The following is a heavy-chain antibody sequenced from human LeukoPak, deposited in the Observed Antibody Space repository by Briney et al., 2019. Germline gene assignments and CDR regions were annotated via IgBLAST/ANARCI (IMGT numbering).Heavy chain of an antibody. CDR1: GFTFSSYS. J-gene: IGHJ6*04. Sequence: PGGSLRLSCAASGFTFSSYSMNWVRRAPGKGLEWVSSISSSSSYIYYADSVKGRFTISRDNAKNSLYLQMNSLRAEDTAVYYWARDHCNSTSCYVDYYYYGMDVWGKGTTVNVSS. CDR2: ISSSSSYI. V-gene: IGHV3-21*01. D-gene: IGHD2-2*01. CDR3: ARDHCNSTSCYVDYYYYGMDV.